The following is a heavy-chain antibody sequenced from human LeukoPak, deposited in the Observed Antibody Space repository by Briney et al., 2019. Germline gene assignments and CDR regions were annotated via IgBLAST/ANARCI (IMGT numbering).Heavy chain of an antibody. V-gene: IGHV4-4*07. CDR1: GDSISTSY. CDR3: ARFKRAGGWSYFDY. Sequence: SETLSLTCTVSGDSISTSYWCWIRQPAGEGLEWIGRIYTSGSTNYSPSLKSRVTISVDTSKNQFSLKLSSVTAADTAMYYCARFKRAGGWSYFDYWGLGTLVTVSS. D-gene: IGHD6-19*01. J-gene: IGHJ4*02. CDR2: IYTSGST.